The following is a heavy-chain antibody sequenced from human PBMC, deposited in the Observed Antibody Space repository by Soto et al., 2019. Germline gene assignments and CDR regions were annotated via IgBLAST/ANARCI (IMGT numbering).Heavy chain of an antibody. D-gene: IGHD1-1*01. Sequence: EVQLLESGGGLVQPGGSLRLSCAASGFTFSSYAMNWLRQAPGKGLEWVSTISGSASSTYYAHTSTYYADSVKSRFTTAKDHSKNTLYLQMNSLRVEDKAVYYCAKAGDTSHPQIPVAYSGQGTLVTVSS. CDR1: GFTFSSYA. CDR2: ISGSASSTYYAHTST. CDR3: AKAGDTSHPQIPVAY. V-gene: IGHV3-23*01. J-gene: IGHJ4*02.